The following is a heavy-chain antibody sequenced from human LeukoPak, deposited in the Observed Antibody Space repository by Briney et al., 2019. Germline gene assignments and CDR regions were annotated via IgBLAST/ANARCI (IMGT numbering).Heavy chain of an antibody. CDR1: GFTFSSYS. V-gene: IGHV3-21*01. CDR2: ISSSSSYI. CDR3: ARSSGLDSSVYYPPGG. Sequence: GGSLRLSCAASGFTFSSYSMNWVRQAPGKGLEWVSSISSSSSYIYYADSVKGRFTISRDNAKNSLYLQMNSLRAEDTAVYYCARSSGLDSSVYYPPGGWGQGTLVTVSS. J-gene: IGHJ4*02. D-gene: IGHD3-22*01.